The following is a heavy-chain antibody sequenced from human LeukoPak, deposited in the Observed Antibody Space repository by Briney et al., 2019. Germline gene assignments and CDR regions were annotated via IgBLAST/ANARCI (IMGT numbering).Heavy chain of an antibody. J-gene: IGHJ4*02. Sequence: GGSLRLSCAASGFTFSSFSMNWVRQAPGKGLEWVAHIGRGITYADSVKGRFTISRDNAKNSVYLQMNSLRAEDTAVYYCARDAPAGEKPEYFFDYWGQGTLVTVSS. V-gene: IGHV3-48*04. CDR1: GFTFSSFS. CDR3: ARDAPAGEKPEYFFDY. CDR2: IGRGIT.